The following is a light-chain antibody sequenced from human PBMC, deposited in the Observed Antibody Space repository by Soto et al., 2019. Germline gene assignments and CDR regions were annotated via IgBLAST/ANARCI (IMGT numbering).Light chain of an antibody. CDR1: SSNIGNNY. CDR3: GTWDSSLSSGPV. V-gene: IGLV1-51*01. CDR2: DNN. Sequence: QSALTQPPSLSAAPGQTVTISCSGSSSNIGNNYVSWYQQLPGTAPKVLIYDNNKRPSGIPDRFSGSKSGTSATLGITGLQTGDEADYFCGTWDSSLSSGPVFGGGTQLTVL. J-gene: IGLJ7*01.